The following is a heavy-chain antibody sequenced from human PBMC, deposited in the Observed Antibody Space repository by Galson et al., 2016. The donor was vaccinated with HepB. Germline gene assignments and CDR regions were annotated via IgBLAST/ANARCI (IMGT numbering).Heavy chain of an antibody. CDR3: ARHLSSYYDPAYGMDV. CDR2: ISTYNGNT. V-gene: IGHV1-18*01. J-gene: IGHJ6*02. D-gene: IGHD3-3*01. Sequence: SVKVSCKAFHYRFTSFGISWARQAPGQGLEWMGWISTYNGNTKYAQHLQGRVTMTTDASTSTAYMDLRSLRSDDTAVYYCARHLSSYYDPAYGMDVWGQGTTVTVS. CDR1: HYRFTSFG.